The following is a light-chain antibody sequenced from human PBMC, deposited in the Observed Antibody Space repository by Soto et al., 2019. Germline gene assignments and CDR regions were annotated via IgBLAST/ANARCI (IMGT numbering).Light chain of an antibody. J-gene: IGKJ2*01. CDR3: QQYSDLPYT. CDR1: QSVSSRN. Sequence: EIVLTQSPRTLSLSPRERATLSCRASQSVSSRNLAWYQQKPGQAPRLLIYGASSRATGIPDRFSGSGSVTDFTLTINRLEPEDFAVYYCQQYSDLPYTFGQGTKLEVK. CDR2: GAS. V-gene: IGKV3-20*01.